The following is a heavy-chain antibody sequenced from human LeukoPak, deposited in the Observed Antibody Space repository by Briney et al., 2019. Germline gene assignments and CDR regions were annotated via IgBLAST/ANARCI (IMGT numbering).Heavy chain of an antibody. CDR3: ARDGPKYCSNGVCYAPVDP. Sequence: GGSLRLSCAASGFTFSNYWMHWVRQAPGKGLEWVSSISSGSSYIYYADSVKGRFTISRDNGKNSLYLQMNSLRAEDTAVYYCARDGPKYCSNGVCYAPVDPWGQGTLVTVSS. CDR1: GFTFSNYW. V-gene: IGHV3-21*01. J-gene: IGHJ5*02. CDR2: ISSGSSYI. D-gene: IGHD2-8*01.